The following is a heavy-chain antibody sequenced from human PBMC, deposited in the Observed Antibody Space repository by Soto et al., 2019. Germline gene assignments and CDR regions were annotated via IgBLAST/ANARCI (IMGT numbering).Heavy chain of an antibody. J-gene: IGHJ4*02. CDR2: ITGSGTGA. V-gene: IGHV3-23*01. Sequence: EVHLLESGGGLVHPGESLRLSCGASGFTFSSCVMTWVRQAPGKGLEWVSCITGSGTGAYYADSVKGRFTISRDNSKNMVYLQMNNLRAEDTGVYYCAKCLINGRWYAEDWGQGTLVTVSS. CDR3: AKCLINGRWYAED. D-gene: IGHD6-13*01. CDR1: GFTFSSCV.